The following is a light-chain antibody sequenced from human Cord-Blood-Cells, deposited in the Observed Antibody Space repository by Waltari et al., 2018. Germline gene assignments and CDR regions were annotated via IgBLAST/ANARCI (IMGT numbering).Light chain of an antibody. Sequence: QSALTQPASVSGSPGQSITIPCPGTSSDAGSYKLVSWYQQHPGKAPKLMIYEVSKRPSGVSNRFSGSKSGNTASLTISGLQAEDEADYYCCSYAGSSTYVFGTGTKVTVL. CDR3: CSYAGSSTYV. J-gene: IGLJ1*01. V-gene: IGLV2-23*02. CDR1: SSDAGSYKL. CDR2: EVS.